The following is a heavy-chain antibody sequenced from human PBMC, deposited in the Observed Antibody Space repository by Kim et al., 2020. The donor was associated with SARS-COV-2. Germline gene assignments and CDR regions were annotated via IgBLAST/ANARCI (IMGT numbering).Heavy chain of an antibody. CDR2: ISGDGGRS. CDR1: GFRFDHYA. CDR3: AKDKSGKSDYYRDYYYYIDV. V-gene: IGHV3-43*02. J-gene: IGHJ6*03. Sequence: GGSLRHSCVGSGFRFDHYAAHWVRQVPGKGLEWVALISGDGGRSWYGDSVKGRFTVSRDNRKNSLYLQMNSLRNEDTALYYCAKDKSGKSDYYRDYYYYIDVWGKGPTVTVAS. D-gene: IGHD3-3*01.